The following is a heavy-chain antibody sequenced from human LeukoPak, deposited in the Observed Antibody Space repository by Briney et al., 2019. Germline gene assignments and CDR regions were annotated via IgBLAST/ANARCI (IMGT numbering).Heavy chain of an antibody. CDR3: ASETLWYGDR. CDR2: ISVGDRPYT. Sequence: SGGSLRLSCAASGFSFSRSSIIWFRQAPGKGLEWVSSISVGDRPYTYYADSLKGRFTISRDNARNLVNLQMNSLRAEDTAVCYCASETLWYGDRWGQGTLVTVSS. D-gene: IGHD3-10*01. CDR1: GFSFSRSS. V-gene: IGHV3-21*06. J-gene: IGHJ4*02.